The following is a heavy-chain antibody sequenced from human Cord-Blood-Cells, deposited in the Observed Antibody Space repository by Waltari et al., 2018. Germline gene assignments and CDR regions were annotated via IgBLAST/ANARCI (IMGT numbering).Heavy chain of an antibody. CDR1: GYTFTSYA. Sequence: QVQLVQSGAEVKKPGASVKVSCKASGYTFTSYALHWVRPAPGQRLEWMGWINAGNGNTKYSQKFQGRVTITRDTSASTAYMELSSLRSEDTAVYYCARDSAGATIDYWGQGTLVTVSS. J-gene: IGHJ4*02. V-gene: IGHV1-3*01. CDR2: INAGNGNT. D-gene: IGHD5-12*01. CDR3: ARDSAGATIDY.